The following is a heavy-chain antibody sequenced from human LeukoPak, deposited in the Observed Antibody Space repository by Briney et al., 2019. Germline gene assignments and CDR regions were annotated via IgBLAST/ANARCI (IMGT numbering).Heavy chain of an antibody. J-gene: IGHJ4*02. CDR2: IYRGGST. D-gene: IGHD3-16*01. CDR1: GFTFSSYA. Sequence: GGSLRLSCAASGFTFSSYAMHWVRQAPGKGLEWVSVIYRGGSTNYADSVKGRFTISRDDSKNTVSLQMDFLRAEDTAIYYCTRALWDYWGQGTLVTVSS. V-gene: IGHV3-53*01. CDR3: TRALWDY.